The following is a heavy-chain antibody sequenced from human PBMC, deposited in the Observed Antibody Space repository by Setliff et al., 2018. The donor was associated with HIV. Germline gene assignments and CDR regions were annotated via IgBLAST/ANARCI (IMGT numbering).Heavy chain of an antibody. Sequence: PSETLSLTCTVSGGSISAYYWSWIRQPAGKGLEYIGRIFAGGSTNYNPSLRSRVTISINTSKNQFSLGLSSVTAADTAVYYCARSMGAFDYWGPGALVTVSS. CDR2: IFAGGST. CDR3: ARSMGAFDY. J-gene: IGHJ4*02. D-gene: IGHD1-26*01. V-gene: IGHV4-4*07. CDR1: GGSISAYY.